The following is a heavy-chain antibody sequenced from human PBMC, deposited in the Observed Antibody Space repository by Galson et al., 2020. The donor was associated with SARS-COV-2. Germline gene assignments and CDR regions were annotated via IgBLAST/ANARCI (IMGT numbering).Heavy chain of an antibody. Sequence: GGPLRLSCAASGFTFSDHAMHWVRQAPGKGLEWVAQIFFDGSEKYYGDSVRGRFTISRDSSKNTVSLQMNHLKVDDTAVYYCARDGRSSRGWAFDYWGQGTLLAVSS. D-gene: IGHD6-19*01. J-gene: IGHJ4*02. CDR1: GFTFSDHA. CDR3: ARDGRSSRGWAFDY. CDR2: IFFDGSEK. V-gene: IGHV3-33*01.